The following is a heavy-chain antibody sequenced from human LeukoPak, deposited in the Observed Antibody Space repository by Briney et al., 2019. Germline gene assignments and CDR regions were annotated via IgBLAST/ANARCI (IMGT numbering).Heavy chain of an antibody. CDR2: IYPDDSDT. CDR1: GYSFTSYW. Sequence: GESLKISCKGSGYSFTSYWIGWVRQMPGKGLEYMGIIYPDDSDTRYNPSFQGQVTISADKSVSTAYLQWSSLKASDTAMYYCARAGSSTYYHFDYWGCGTLVTVSS. J-gene: IGHJ4*01. V-gene: IGHV5-51*01. D-gene: IGHD3-22*01. CDR3: ARAGSSTYYHFDY.